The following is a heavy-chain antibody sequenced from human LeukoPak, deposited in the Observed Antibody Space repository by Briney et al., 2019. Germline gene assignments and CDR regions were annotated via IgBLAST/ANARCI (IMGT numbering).Heavy chain of an antibody. V-gene: IGHV3-7*03. J-gene: IGHJ4*02. D-gene: IGHD2/OR15-2a*01. Sequence: GGSLRLSCAASGFTFSSYWMSWVRQAPGKGLEWVANIKQDGSEKYYVDSVKGRFTISRDNSKNTLYLQMNSLRAEDTAVYYCVRVVLRPSVYLDYWGQGTLVTVSS. CDR1: GFTFSSYW. CDR2: IKQDGSEK. CDR3: VRVVLRPSVYLDY.